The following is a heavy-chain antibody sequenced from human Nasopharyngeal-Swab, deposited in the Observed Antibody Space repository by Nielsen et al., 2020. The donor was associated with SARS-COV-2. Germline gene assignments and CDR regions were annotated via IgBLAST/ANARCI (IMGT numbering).Heavy chain of an antibody. Sequence: DSVKGRFTISRDNSTNTLYLEMNSLRAEDTAVYYCARNPSITGGKAFDIWGQGTMVTVSS. V-gene: IGHV3-30*07. J-gene: IGHJ3*02. CDR3: ARNPSITGGKAFDI. D-gene: IGHD3-16*01.